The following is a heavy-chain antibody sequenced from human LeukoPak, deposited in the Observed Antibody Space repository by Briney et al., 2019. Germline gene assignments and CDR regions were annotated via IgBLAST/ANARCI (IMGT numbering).Heavy chain of an antibody. Sequence: SETLSLTCTVSGGSISSGGYYWSWIRQHPGKGLEWIGYIYYSGSTYYNPSLKSRVTISVDTSKNQFSLKLSSVTAADTAVYYCARGYGSGSYLRYWGQGTLVTVSS. CDR1: GGSISSGGYY. V-gene: IGHV4-31*03. D-gene: IGHD3-10*01. CDR2: IYYSGST. CDR3: ARGYGSGSYLRY. J-gene: IGHJ4*02.